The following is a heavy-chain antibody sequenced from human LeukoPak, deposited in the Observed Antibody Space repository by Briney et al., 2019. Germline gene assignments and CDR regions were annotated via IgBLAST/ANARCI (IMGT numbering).Heavy chain of an antibody. CDR1: RGSISSYY. CDR3: ARVNTNHYYFYMDV. V-gene: IGHV4-59*01. Sequence: SETLSLTCTVSRGSISSYYWSWIRQPPGKGLEWIGYIYYSGSTKYNPSLKSRVTISIDTSKNHFSLNLSSVTAADTAVYYCARVNTNHYYFYMDVWGKGTTVTVSS. CDR2: IYYSGST. J-gene: IGHJ6*03.